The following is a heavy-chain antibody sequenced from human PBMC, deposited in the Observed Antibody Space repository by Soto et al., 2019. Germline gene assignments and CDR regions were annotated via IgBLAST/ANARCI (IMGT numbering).Heavy chain of an antibody. CDR2: ISHTGAVT. V-gene: IGHV3-23*01. D-gene: IGHD6-13*01. CDR3: VISSPRSSRCLFYP. CDR1: GFTFSNYA. Sequence: GGSLRLSCAASGFTFSNYAMTWVRQAPGKGLEWVSAISHTGAVTYYADSVRGRFTISRDNSKNTLYLQMNSLRAEDTAIYFFVISSPRSSRCLFYPWGQGSLVTVSA. J-gene: IGHJ5*02.